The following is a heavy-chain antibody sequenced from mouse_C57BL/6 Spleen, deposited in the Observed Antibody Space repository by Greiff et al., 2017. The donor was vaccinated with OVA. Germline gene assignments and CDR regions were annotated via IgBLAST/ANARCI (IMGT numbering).Heavy chain of an antibody. J-gene: IGHJ4*01. CDR1: GYSITSGYY. CDR2: ISSDGSN. D-gene: IGHD2-2*01. CDR3: AREMYYGYDEGGAMDY. Sequence: ESGPGLVKPSQSLSLTCSVTGYSITSGYYWNWIRQFPGNKLEWMGYISSDGSNNYNPSLKNRISITRDTSKNQFFLKLNSVTTEDTATYYCAREMYYGYDEGGAMDYWGQGTSVTVSS. V-gene: IGHV3-6*01.